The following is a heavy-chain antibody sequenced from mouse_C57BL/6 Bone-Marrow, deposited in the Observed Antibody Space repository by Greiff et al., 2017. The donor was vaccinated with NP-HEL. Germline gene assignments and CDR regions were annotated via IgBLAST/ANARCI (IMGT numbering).Heavy chain of an antibody. CDR3: ADLLWSYFDY. CDR2: IHPNSGST. Sequence: QVQLQQPGAELVKPGASVKLSCKASGYTFTSYWMHWVKQRPGQGLEWIGMIHPNSGSTNYNEKFKSKATLTVDKSSSTAYMQLRSLTSEDSAVYYCADLLWSYFDYWGQGTTLTVSS. V-gene: IGHV1-64*01. J-gene: IGHJ2*01. D-gene: IGHD2-1*01. CDR1: GYTFTSYW.